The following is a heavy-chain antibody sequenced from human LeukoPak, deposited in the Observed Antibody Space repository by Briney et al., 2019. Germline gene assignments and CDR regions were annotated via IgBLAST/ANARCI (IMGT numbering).Heavy chain of an antibody. J-gene: IGHJ4*02. V-gene: IGHV4-34*01. Sequence: SETLSLTCAVYGGSFSGYYWSWIRQPPGKGLEWVGEINHRGVTNYSPPLKSRVTISMDTSKNQFSLKLSSVTAADTAVYYCARHSSSSRPNFDYWGQGTLVTVSS. CDR2: INHRGVT. CDR1: GGSFSGYY. CDR3: ARHSSSSRPNFDY. D-gene: IGHD6-13*01.